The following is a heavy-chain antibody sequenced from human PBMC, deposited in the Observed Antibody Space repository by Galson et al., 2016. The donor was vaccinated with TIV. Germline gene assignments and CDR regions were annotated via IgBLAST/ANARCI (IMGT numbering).Heavy chain of an antibody. J-gene: IGHJ6*02. Sequence: SVKVSCKASGGSFSSYVITWVRQAPGQGLEWMGGIIPLFSTPNYAQKFQGRVTITADESTSTAYMELTSLRSEDTAVYYCARDHTLSTVFIAYPGKPYHGLDVWGQGTAVTV. CDR2: IIPLFSTP. V-gene: IGHV1-69*13. CDR3: ARDHTLSTVFIAYPGKPYHGLDV. CDR1: GGSFSSYV. D-gene: IGHD2/OR15-2a*01.